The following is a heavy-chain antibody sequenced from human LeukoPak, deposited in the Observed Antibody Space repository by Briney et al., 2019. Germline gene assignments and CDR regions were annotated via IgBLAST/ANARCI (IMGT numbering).Heavy chain of an antibody. CDR2: INWNGGST. J-gene: IGHJ5*02. D-gene: IGHD3/OR15-3a*01. CDR3: ARDRAALQDWVAFDP. Sequence: PGGSLRLSCAASGFTFDDYGMSRVRQAPGKGLEWVSGINWNGGSTGYADSVKGRFTISRDNAKNSLYLQMNSLRVEDTAVYFCARDRAALQDWVAFDPWGQGTPVILSS. V-gene: IGHV3-20*04. CDR1: GFTFDDYG.